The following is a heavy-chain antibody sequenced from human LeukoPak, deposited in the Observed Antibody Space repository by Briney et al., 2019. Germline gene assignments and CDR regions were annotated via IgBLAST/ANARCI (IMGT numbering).Heavy chain of an antibody. V-gene: IGHV1-18*01. D-gene: IGHD3-22*01. Sequence: ASVKVSCKASGYTFTSYGISWVRQAPGQGLEWMGWISAYNGNTNYAQKLQGRVTMTTDTSTSTAYMGLRSLRSDDTAVYYCARESDYYDSSTMFDYWGQGTLVTVSS. CDR3: ARESDYYDSSTMFDY. CDR1: GYTFTSYG. J-gene: IGHJ4*02. CDR2: ISAYNGNT.